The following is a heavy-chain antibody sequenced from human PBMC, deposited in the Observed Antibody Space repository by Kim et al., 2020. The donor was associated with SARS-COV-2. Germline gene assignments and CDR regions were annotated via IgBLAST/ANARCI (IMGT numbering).Heavy chain of an antibody. CDR1: GFTVSSNY. Sequence: GGSLRLSCAASGFTVSSNYMSWVRQAPGKGLEWVSIIYSSGSTHYADSVKGRFTISRDNSKNTLYLQMDSLRAEDTAVYYCATTPRRGLGVPDYWGQGTLVTVSS. V-gene: IGHV3-53*01. D-gene: IGHD3-10*01. J-gene: IGHJ4*02. CDR3: ATTPRRGLGVPDY. CDR2: IYSSGST.